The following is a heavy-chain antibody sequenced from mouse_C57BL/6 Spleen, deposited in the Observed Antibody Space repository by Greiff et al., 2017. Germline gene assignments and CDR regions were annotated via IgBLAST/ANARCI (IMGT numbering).Heavy chain of an antibody. CDR1: GYTFTSYW. Sequence: VQLQQPGTELVKPGASVKLSCKASGYTFTSYWMHWVKQRPGQGLEWIGNINPSNGGTNYNEKFKSKATLTVDKSSSTAYMQLSSLTSEDSAVYYCARSAAYYSDDEAYWGQGTLVTVSA. CDR3: ARSAAYYSDDEAY. V-gene: IGHV1-53*01. CDR2: INPSNGGT. D-gene: IGHD2-12*01. J-gene: IGHJ3*01.